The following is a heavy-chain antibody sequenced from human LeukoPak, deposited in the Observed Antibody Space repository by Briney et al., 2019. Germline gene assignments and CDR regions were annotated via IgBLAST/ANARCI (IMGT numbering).Heavy chain of an antibody. Sequence: SETLSLTCTVSGGSISSYYWSWIRQPPGKGLEWIGYIYYSGSTNNNPSPKSRVTISVDTSKNQFSLKLSSVTAADTAVYYCARSFLGARTVDTAMVFDPWGQGTLVTVSS. J-gene: IGHJ5*02. D-gene: IGHD5-18*01. CDR2: IYYSGST. V-gene: IGHV4-59*08. CDR3: ARSFLGARTVDTAMVFDP. CDR1: GGSISSYY.